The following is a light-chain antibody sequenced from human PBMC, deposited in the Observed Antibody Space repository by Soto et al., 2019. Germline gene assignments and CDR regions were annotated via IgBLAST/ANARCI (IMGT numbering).Light chain of an antibody. J-gene: IGKJ2*01. Sequence: EIVMTQSPATLSVSPGERATLSCRASQSVSSNLAWYQQKPGQAPRLLIYGASTRATGIPARFSGSGSGTEFTLTISSPQSEDFAVYYCHQYYNWPPMYTFGQGTKLEIK. CDR1: QSVSSN. CDR2: GAS. V-gene: IGKV3-15*01. CDR3: HQYYNWPPMYT.